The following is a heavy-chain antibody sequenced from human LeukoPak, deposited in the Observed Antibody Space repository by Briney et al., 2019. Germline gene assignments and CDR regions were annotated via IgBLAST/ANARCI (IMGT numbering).Heavy chain of an antibody. D-gene: IGHD4-23*01. CDR2: IYYSGST. V-gene: IGHV4-59*12. CDR3: ARDRLRWPKIDY. Sequence: ASETLSLTCTVSDDSITIYYWSWIRQPPGKGLEWIGSIYYSGSTYYNPSLKSRVTISVDTSKNQFSLKLNSVTAADTAVYYCARDRLRWPKIDYWGQGTLVTVSS. J-gene: IGHJ4*02. CDR1: DDSITIYY.